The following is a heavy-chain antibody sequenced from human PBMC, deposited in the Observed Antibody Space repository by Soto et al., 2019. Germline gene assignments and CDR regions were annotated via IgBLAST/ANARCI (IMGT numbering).Heavy chain of an antibody. D-gene: IGHD3-3*01. J-gene: IGHJ3*02. CDR2: INPSGATT. CDR1: GFTFSSYT. Sequence: HPGGSLRLSCAASGFTFSSYTMTWVRQAPGEGLEWVSIINPSGATTYYADSVKSRFTISRDNSKNTLYLQMNSLRAEDTAVYYCARDKTSGATPGDAFDIWGQGTMVTVSS. CDR3: ARDKTSGATPGDAFDI. V-gene: IGHV3-23*01.